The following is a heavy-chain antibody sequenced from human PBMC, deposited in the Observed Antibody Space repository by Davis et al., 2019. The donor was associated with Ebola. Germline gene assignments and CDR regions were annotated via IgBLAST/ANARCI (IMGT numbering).Heavy chain of an antibody. D-gene: IGHD3/OR15-3a*01. CDR2: MHHSGSS. CDR1: GYSIRSGYY. V-gene: IGHV4-38-2*01. CDR3: ARGSGAWTLVN. J-gene: IGHJ4*02. Sequence: SETLSLTCAVSGYSIRSGYYWGWIRQPPGKGLEWIGSMHHSGSSYYNPSLKSRVTMSVDTSKNQFSLNLTSVTAADTAVHYCARGSGAWTLVNWGQGTLVTVSS.